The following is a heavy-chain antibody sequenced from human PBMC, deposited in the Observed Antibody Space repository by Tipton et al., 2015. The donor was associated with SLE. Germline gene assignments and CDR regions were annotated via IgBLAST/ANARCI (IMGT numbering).Heavy chain of an antibody. CDR3: TVDYYDSSGSHFGFDY. CDR1: GFTFSGSA. J-gene: IGHJ4*02. D-gene: IGHD3-22*01. V-gene: IGHV3-73*01. CDR2: IRSKANSYAT. Sequence: SLRLSCAASGFTFSGSAMHWVRQASGKGLEWVGRIRSKANSYATAYAASVKGRFTISRDDSKNTAYLQMNSLKTEETAVYYCTVDYYDSSGSHFGFDYWGQGTLVTVSS.